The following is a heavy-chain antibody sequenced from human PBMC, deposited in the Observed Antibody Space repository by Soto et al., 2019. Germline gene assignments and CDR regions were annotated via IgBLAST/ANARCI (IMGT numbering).Heavy chain of an antibody. V-gene: IGHV2-5*02. J-gene: IGHJ4*02. CDR1: GFSLTTSGVG. CDR3: AHRVLRTVFGLVTTTAIYFDF. Sequence: QITLNESGPTQVKPRQTLTLTCTFSGFSLTTSGVGVGWIRQSPGKAPEWLALIYWDDDKRYSPCLKSRLTITKDTSKNPVVLTMADLDPADTATYYCAHRVLRTVFGLVTTTAIYFDFWGQGTPVAVSS. CDR2: IYWDDDK. D-gene: IGHD3-3*01.